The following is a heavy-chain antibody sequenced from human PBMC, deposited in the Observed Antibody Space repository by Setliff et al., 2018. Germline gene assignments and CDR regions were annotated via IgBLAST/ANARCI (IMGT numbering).Heavy chain of an antibody. CDR2: IRSKAYGGTT. V-gene: IGHV3-49*04. D-gene: IGHD1-26*01. Sequence: PGGSLRLSCTASGFTFGDYAMSWVRQAPGKGLEWVGFIRSKAYGGTTEYAASVKGRFTISRDDSKSIAYLQMNSLKTEDTAVYYCATSYSGSYYGYWGQGTLVTVS. CDR3: ATSYSGSYYGY. CDR1: GFTFGDYA. J-gene: IGHJ4*02.